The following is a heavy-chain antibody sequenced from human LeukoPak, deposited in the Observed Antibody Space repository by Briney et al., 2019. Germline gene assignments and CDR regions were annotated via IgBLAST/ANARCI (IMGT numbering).Heavy chain of an antibody. Sequence: QSGGSLRLSCAASGFTFSSYAMSWVRQAPGKGLEWVSAISGSGGSTYYADSVKGRFTISRDNSKNTLYLQMNSLRAEDTAVYYCAKARGEWLLLLDYWGQGTLVTVSS. CDR2: ISGSGGST. D-gene: IGHD3-3*01. J-gene: IGHJ4*02. CDR1: GFTFSSYA. CDR3: AKARGEWLLLLDY. V-gene: IGHV3-23*01.